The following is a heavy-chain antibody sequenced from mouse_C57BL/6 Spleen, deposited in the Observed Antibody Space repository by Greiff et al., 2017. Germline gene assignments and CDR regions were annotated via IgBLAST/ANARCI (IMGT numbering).Heavy chain of an antibody. CDR2: ISYDGSN. Sequence: EVQRVESGPGLVKPSQSLSLTCSVTGYSITSGYYWNWIRQFPGNKLEWMGYISYDGSNNYNPSLKNRISITRDTSKNQFFLKLNSVTTEDTATYYCARVPGSSYGYAMDYWGQGTSVTVSS. V-gene: IGHV3-6*01. D-gene: IGHD1-1*01. CDR1: GYSITSGYY. CDR3: ARVPGSSYGYAMDY. J-gene: IGHJ4*01.